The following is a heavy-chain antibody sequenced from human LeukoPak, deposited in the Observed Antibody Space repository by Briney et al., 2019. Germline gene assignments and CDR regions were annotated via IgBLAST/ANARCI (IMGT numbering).Heavy chain of an antibody. J-gene: IGHJ4*02. V-gene: IGHV3-9*01. CDR1: GFTFSSYA. D-gene: IGHD1-26*01. Sequence: SQSLSCAASGFTFSSYAMLRVRQAPGKGLETVSGISWNSGSIGYEDSVKGRFTISRDNAKNSLYLQMNSLRAEDTALYYCAKDKWELPLGPFDYWGQGTLVTVSS. CDR3: AKDKWELPLGPFDY. CDR2: ISWNSGSI.